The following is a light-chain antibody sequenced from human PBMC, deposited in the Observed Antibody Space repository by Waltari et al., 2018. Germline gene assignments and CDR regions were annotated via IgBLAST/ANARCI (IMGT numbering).Light chain of an antibody. Sequence: DIQMTQSPSSLSASVGDRVTITCRASQSISHYLNWYQYKPGKAPSLLIYAASNLESGVPSRFSGSGSGTDFTLSISSLQPEDFATYYCQQSYITPYTFGQGTKLEIK. CDR3: QQSYITPYT. J-gene: IGKJ2*01. V-gene: IGKV1-39*01. CDR1: QSISHY. CDR2: AAS.